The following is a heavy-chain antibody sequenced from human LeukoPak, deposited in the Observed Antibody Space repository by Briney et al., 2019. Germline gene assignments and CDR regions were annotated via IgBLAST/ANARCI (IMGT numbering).Heavy chain of an antibody. D-gene: IGHD4-17*01. J-gene: IGHJ4*02. CDR1: GYTFTGYY. Sequence: GASVKVSCKASGYTFTGYYMHWVRQAPGQGLEWMGWINPNSGGTNYAQKFQGWVTMTRDTSISTAYMELSRLRSDDTAVYYCARAGLGRPTVTSSYYFDYWGQGTLVTVSS. V-gene: IGHV1-2*04. CDR2: INPNSGGT. CDR3: ARAGLGRPTVTSSYYFDY.